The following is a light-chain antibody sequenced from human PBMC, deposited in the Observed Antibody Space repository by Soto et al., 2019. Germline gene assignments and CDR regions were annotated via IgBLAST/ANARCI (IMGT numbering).Light chain of an antibody. CDR2: DVS. Sequence: QSVLTQPASVAGSPGQSITVSCTGTSSDVGRYNYVSWYQQHPGKAPKLIIYDVSKRPSGVSNRFYGSKSGNTASLTISGLRAEDEADYYCSSYTTSSTYVIGTGTKLTVL. J-gene: IGLJ1*01. V-gene: IGLV2-14*01. CDR3: SSYTTSSTYV. CDR1: SSDVGRYNY.